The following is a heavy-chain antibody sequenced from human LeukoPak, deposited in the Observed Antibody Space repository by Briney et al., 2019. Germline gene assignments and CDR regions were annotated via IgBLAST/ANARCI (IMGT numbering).Heavy chain of an antibody. V-gene: IGHV3-74*01. CDR2: INSDGSST. CDR3: VREWAVAGTGFDY. J-gene: IGHJ4*02. CDR1: GFTFSSYW. Sequence: GGSLRLSCAVSGFTFSSYWMHWVRQAPGEGLVWVSGINSDGSSTSYADSVKGRFTISRDNAKNTLYLQMNSLRAEDTAVYYCVREWAVAGTGFDYWGQGTLVTVSS. D-gene: IGHD6-19*01.